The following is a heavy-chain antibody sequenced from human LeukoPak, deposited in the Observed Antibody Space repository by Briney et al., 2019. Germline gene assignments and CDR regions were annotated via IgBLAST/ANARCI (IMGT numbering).Heavy chain of an antibody. CDR3: AKGGGATATHLVDY. D-gene: IGHD1-26*01. CDR1: GFTFSSYD. CDR2: IGTAGDT. J-gene: IGHJ4*02. V-gene: IGHV3-13*01. Sequence: QPGGSLRLSCAASGFTFSSYDMHWVRQATGKGLEWVSAIGTAGDTYYPGSVKGRFTISRENAKNSLYLQMNSLRGEDTAVYYCAKGGGATATHLVDYWGQGTLVTVSS.